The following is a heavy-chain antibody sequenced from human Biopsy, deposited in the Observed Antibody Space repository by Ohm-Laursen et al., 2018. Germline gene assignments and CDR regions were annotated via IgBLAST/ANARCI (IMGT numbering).Heavy chain of an antibody. CDR1: GGSFSGTY. V-gene: IGHV4-34*01. CDR3: ARGEYYAYWSGARKLNYFDY. J-gene: IGHJ4*02. CDR2: INHSGRT. Sequence: SETLSLTCAVSGGSFSGTYWSWIRQTPGKGLVWIGEINHSGRTKYNPSFVIRVTISVDTSKHKFSLNLFSVTAADAARYFCARGEYYAYWSGARKLNYFDYWGQGTLVIVSS. D-gene: IGHD3-3*01.